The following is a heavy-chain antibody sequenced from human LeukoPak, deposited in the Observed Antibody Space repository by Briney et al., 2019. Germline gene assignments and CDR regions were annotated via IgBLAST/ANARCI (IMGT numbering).Heavy chain of an antibody. J-gene: IGHJ4*02. Sequence: GGSLRLSCAASGFTFSSYAMSWVRQAPGKGLEWVSAISGSGGSTYYADSVKGRFTISRDNSKNTLYLQMNSLRAEDTAVYYCARSRGTPYYGMWYFDYWGQGTLVTVSS. CDR2: ISGSGGST. D-gene: IGHD4-17*01. CDR1: GFTFSSYA. V-gene: IGHV3-23*01. CDR3: ARSRGTPYYGMWYFDY.